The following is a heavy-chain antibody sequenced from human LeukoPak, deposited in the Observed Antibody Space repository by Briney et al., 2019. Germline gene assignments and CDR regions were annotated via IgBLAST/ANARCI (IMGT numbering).Heavy chain of an antibody. CDR2: IRYDGSNK. D-gene: IGHD2-15*01. CDR1: GFTFSNYG. Sequence: PGGSLRLSCAASGFTFSNYGMHWVRQAPGKGLEWVAFIRYDGSNKYFEDSRKGRFTITRNNSKDPLHLQMNSLRPEDTAVYYCAKDWRRIVVVGPITRHGNYMDVWGKGTTVTISS. V-gene: IGHV3-30*02. J-gene: IGHJ6*03. CDR3: AKDWRRIVVVGPITRHGNYMDV.